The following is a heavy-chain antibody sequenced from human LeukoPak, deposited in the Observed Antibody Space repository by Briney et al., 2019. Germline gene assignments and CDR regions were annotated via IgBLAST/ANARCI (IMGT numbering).Heavy chain of an antibody. D-gene: IGHD1-20*01. J-gene: IGHJ4*02. Sequence: SGTLSLTCAVAGASISNSNWWTWVRQPPGKGLEWIGEIYHSGSTNYKPSLKSRATISVDKSKNQFSLKLSSVTAADTAVYYCASRAPRDNFNRYLPIDDWGQGTLVTVSS. CDR1: GASISNSNW. CDR3: ASRAPRDNFNRYLPIDD. CDR2: IYHSGST. V-gene: IGHV4-4*02.